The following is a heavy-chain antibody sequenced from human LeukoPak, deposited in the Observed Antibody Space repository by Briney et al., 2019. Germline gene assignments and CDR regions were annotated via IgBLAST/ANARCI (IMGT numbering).Heavy chain of an antibody. V-gene: IGHV4-39*07. CDR2: IYYSGST. CDR1: GGSISSSSYY. D-gene: IGHD2-2*03. J-gene: IGHJ3*02. Sequence: KASETLSLTCAVSGGSISSSSYYWGWIRQPPGKGLEWIGSIYYSGSTYYNPSLKSRVTISVGTSKNQFSLKLSSVTAADTAVYYCARVDSQPQKTDAFDIWGQGTMVTVSS. CDR3: ARVDSQPQKTDAFDI.